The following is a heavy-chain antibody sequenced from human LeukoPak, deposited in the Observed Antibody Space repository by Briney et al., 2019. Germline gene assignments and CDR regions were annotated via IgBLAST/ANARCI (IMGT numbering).Heavy chain of an antibody. Sequence: GGSLRLSCAASGFTFSSYWMHRVRQAPGKGLEWVSRINSDGSVTSYADSVKGRFTISRDNAKNTLYLQMNSLRAEDMAVYYCAREWTTGFDYWGQGTLVTVSS. CDR1: GFTFSSYW. J-gene: IGHJ4*02. CDR3: AREWTTGFDY. D-gene: IGHD4-11*01. V-gene: IGHV3-74*01. CDR2: INSDGSVT.